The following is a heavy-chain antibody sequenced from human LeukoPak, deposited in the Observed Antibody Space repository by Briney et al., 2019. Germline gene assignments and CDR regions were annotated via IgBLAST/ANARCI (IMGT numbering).Heavy chain of an antibody. CDR1: GYTFTSYY. D-gene: IGHD6-19*01. J-gene: IGHJ5*02. CDR3: ARGGQAVADWGNNWFDP. Sequence: ASVKVSCKASGYTFTSYYMHGVRQAPGQGLEWMGIINPSGGSTSYAQKFQGRVTMTRDMSTSTVYMELSSLRSEDTAVYYCARGGQAVADWGNNWFDPWGQGTLVTVSS. V-gene: IGHV1-46*01. CDR2: INPSGGST.